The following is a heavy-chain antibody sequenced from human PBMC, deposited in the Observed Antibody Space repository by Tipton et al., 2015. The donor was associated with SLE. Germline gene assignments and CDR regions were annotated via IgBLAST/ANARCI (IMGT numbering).Heavy chain of an antibody. CDR2: IYHSGST. CDR3: ARAGWGYNDYFFDY. Sequence: TLSLTCPVSGYSISSGYYWGWIRQPPGKGLEWIGSIYHSGSTYYNPSLKSRVTISVDTSKNQFSLKLSSVTAADTAVYYCARAGWGYNDYFFDYWGQGTPVTVSS. J-gene: IGHJ4*02. D-gene: IGHD5-24*01. V-gene: IGHV4-38-2*02. CDR1: GYSISSGYY.